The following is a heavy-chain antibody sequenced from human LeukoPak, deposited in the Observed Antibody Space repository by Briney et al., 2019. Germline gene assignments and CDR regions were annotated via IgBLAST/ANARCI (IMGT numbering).Heavy chain of an antibody. Sequence: GGSLRLSCAASGFTFSSYSMNWVRQAPGKGLEWASYISSSSSTIYYADSVKGRFTISRDNAKNSLYLQMNSLRAEDTAVYYCARKSYGSGSFDYWGQGTLVTVSS. CDR3: ARKSYGSGSFDY. CDR1: GFTFSSYS. CDR2: ISSSSSTI. J-gene: IGHJ4*02. D-gene: IGHD3-10*01. V-gene: IGHV3-48*01.